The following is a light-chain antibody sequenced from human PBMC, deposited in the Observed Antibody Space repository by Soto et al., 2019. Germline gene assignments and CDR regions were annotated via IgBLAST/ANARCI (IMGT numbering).Light chain of an antibody. J-gene: IGLJ3*02. CDR2: EVS. Sequence: QSALTQPASVSGSPGQSITISCTGTSSEVGAYNFVSWYQQHQGKAPTLMLYEVSNRPSGVSNRFSGSKSGNTASLTISGLQAEDEADYYCSSYTTSTTWVFGGGTQLTVL. CDR3: SSYTTSTTWV. CDR1: SSEVGAYNF. V-gene: IGLV2-14*01.